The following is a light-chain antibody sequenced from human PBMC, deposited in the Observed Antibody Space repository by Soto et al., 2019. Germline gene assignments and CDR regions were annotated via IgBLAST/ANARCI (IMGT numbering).Light chain of an antibody. CDR3: AAWDNSLSGWV. Sequence: QSVLTQPPSASGTPGQRVTISCSGSSSNIGSTSVYWYQQLPGTAPKLLIYSNNRRPSGVPDRLSGSKSGTSASLAISGLQSEDEDDYYCAAWDNSLSGWVFGGGTQLTVL. V-gene: IGLV1-44*01. J-gene: IGLJ3*02. CDR1: SSNIGSTS. CDR2: SNN.